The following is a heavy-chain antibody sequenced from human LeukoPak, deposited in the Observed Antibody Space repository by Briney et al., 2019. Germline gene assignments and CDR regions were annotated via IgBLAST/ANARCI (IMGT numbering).Heavy chain of an antibody. J-gene: IGHJ6*03. Sequence: PGGSLRLSCAASGFTFSDYYMSWIRQAPGKGLEWVSYISSSGSTMYYADSVKGRFTISRDNAKNSLYLQMNSLRAEDTAVYYCARGKSGYSYGYEDYYYYYMDVWGKGTTVTVSS. V-gene: IGHV3-11*04. CDR3: ARGKSGYSYGYEDYYYYYMDV. CDR2: ISSSGSTM. D-gene: IGHD5-18*01. CDR1: GFTFSDYY.